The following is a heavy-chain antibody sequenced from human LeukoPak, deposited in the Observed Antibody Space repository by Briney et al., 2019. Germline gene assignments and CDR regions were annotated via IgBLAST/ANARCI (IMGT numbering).Heavy chain of an antibody. V-gene: IGHV3-23*01. D-gene: IGHD4-17*01. CDR2: ISGSGGST. CDR3: AKSNDYGDYGGGDY. Sequence: PGGSLRLSCAASGFTFSSYAMSWVRQAPGKGLEWVSAISGSGGSTYYADSVKGRFTISRDNSKNTLYLQMNSLRAEGTAVYYCAKSNDYGDYGGGDYWGQGTLVTVSS. J-gene: IGHJ4*02. CDR1: GFTFSSYA.